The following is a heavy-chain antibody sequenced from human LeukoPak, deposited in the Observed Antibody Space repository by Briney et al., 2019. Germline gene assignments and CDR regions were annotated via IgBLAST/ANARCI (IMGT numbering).Heavy chain of an antibody. J-gene: IGHJ5*01. V-gene: IGHV3-66*01. Sequence: GGSLRLSCAASGFTVSSKYMGWVRQAPGKGLEWVSVIYSDGSTYYTDSAKGRFTISRDNSNSLTSLQMNNLTTEDTAAYYCAREKFDSWGQGTLVTVSS. CDR1: GFTVSSKY. CDR2: IYSDGST. CDR3: AREKFDS.